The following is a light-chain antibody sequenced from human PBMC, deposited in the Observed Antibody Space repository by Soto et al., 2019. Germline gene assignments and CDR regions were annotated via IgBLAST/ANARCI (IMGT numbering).Light chain of an antibody. CDR2: DTN. J-gene: IGLJ2*01. CDR3: GTWDISLSVVV. Sequence: QSVLTQPPSVSAAPGQRVTISCSGSSSNIGNNYVSWYQQLPGTAPKLLIYDTNKRPSGIPDRFSGSQSGTSATLGITGLQTGDEADYYCGTWDISLSVVVFGGGTQLTVL. CDR1: SSNIGNNY. V-gene: IGLV1-51*01.